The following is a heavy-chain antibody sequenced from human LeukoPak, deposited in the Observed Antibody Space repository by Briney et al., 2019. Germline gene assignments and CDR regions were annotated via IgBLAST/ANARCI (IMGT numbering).Heavy chain of an antibody. V-gene: IGHV1-46*01. D-gene: IGHD1-26*01. CDR3: ARTVGARGGFDY. CDR1: GYTFTSYG. Sequence: ASVKVSCKASGYTFTSYGISWVRQAPGQGLEWMGIINPSGGSTSYAQKFQGRVTMTRDMSTSTAYMELRSLRSEDTAVYYCARTVGARGGFDYWGQGTLVTVSS. CDR2: INPSGGST. J-gene: IGHJ4*02.